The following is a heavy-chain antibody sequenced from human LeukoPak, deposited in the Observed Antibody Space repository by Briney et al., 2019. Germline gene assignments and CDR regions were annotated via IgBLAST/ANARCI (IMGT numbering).Heavy chain of an antibody. J-gene: IGHJ4*02. Sequence: SETLSLTCTVSGGSISSYYWSWIRQTPGKGLGWIGYIYYSGSTNFNPSLKSRVTISVDTSKNQFSLKLNSVTAADTAVYFCAKSYYTILTGYYHYFDYWGQGTLVTVSS. D-gene: IGHD3-9*01. CDR3: AKSYYTILTGYYHYFDY. V-gene: IGHV4-59*01. CDR1: GGSISSYY. CDR2: IYYSGST.